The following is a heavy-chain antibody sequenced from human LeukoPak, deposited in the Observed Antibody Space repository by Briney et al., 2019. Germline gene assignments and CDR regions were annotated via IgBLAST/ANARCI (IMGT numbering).Heavy chain of an antibody. J-gene: IGHJ4*02. CDR2: INPNSGGT. CDR3: ARAYGSGSSYHPDY. V-gene: IGHV1-2*02. CDR1: GYTFTAYY. D-gene: IGHD3-10*01. Sequence: ASVKVSCKASGYTFTAYYMHWVRQAPGQGLEWMGWINPNSGGTNSSQKFQDRVTLTRDTSISTAYMELGSLRSDDTAIYYCARAYGSGSSYHPDYWGQGALVTVSS.